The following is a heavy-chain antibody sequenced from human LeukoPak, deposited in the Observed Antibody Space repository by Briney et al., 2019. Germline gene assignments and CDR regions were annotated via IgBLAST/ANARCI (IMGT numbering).Heavy chain of an antibody. CDR2: ISGSGGST. D-gene: IGHD6-19*01. V-gene: IGHV3-23*01. CDR1: GVTFSSYG. Sequence: GGSLRLSCAASGVTFSSYGMSWVRQAPGKGLEWVSAISGSGGSTYYADSVKGRFTISRDNSKNTLYLQMNNLRAEDTAVYYCAKWSLAVAGPFDYWGQGTLVTVSS. J-gene: IGHJ4*02. CDR3: AKWSLAVAGPFDY.